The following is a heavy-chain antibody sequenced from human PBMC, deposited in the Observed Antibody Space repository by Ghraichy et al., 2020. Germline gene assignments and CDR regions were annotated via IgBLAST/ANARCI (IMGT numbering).Heavy chain of an antibody. J-gene: IGHJ6*02. Sequence: LSLTCAASGFTFSSYDMHWVRQATGKGLEWVSAIGTAGDTYYPGSVKGRFTISRENAKNSLYLQMNSLRAGDTAVYYCARAGEIAVAGYYYYGMDVWGQGTTVTVSS. V-gene: IGHV3-13*01. CDR3: ARAGEIAVAGYYYYGMDV. CDR2: IGTAGDT. CDR1: GFTFSSYD. D-gene: IGHD6-19*01.